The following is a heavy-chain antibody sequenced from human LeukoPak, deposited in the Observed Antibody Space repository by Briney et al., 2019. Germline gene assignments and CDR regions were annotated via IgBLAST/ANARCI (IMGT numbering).Heavy chain of an antibody. CDR2: IGSSGSNI. CDR1: GFTFSDYY. V-gene: IGHV3-11*01. CDR3: AKGGYIATNNPLDY. Sequence: GGSLRLSCAASGFTFSDYYMSWIRQVPGKGLEWISYIGSSGSNIYYADSVKGRFTISRDNAKNSVDLQMNSLRVEDTAVYYCAKGGYIATNNPLDYWGQGTLVTVSS. J-gene: IGHJ4*02. D-gene: IGHD1-26*01.